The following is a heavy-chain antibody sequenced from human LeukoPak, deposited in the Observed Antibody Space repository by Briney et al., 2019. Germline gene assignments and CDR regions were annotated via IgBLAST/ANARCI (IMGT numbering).Heavy chain of an antibody. Sequence: PGGSLRLSCAASGFTFSSYAMHWVRQAPGNGLEWVAVISYDGSNKYYADSVKGRFTISRDNSKNTLYLQMNSLRAEDTAVYYCARDKFDYYGSGSFYYYYGMDVWGQGTTVTASS. V-gene: IGHV3-30-3*01. J-gene: IGHJ6*02. CDR3: ARDKFDYYGSGSFYYYYGMDV. CDR2: ISYDGSNK. D-gene: IGHD3-10*01. CDR1: GFTFSSYA.